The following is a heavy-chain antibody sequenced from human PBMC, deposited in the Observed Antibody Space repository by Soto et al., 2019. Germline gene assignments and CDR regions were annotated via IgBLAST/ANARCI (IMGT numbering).Heavy chain of an antibody. CDR1: GFTFSNAW. CDR3: TTAFRWNYVSATGDY. V-gene: IGHV3-15*01. D-gene: IGHD1-7*01. J-gene: IGHJ4*02. CDR2: MKTKTDGGTT. Sequence: GGSLRLSCAASGFTFSNAWMSWVRQAPGKGLEWVGRMKTKTDGGTTDYAAPVKGRFTISRDDSKNTLSLQMNRLKTEDTAVYYCTTAFRWNYVSATGDYWGQGTLVTVSS.